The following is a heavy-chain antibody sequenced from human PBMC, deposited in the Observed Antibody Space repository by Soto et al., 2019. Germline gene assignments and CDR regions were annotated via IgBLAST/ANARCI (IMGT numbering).Heavy chain of an antibody. V-gene: IGHV3-11*01. Sequence: QVQLVESGGGLVKPGGSLRLSCAASGFTFSDYYMSWIRQAPGKGLEWVSYISSSGSTIYYADSVKGRFTISRDNAKNSLYLQMNSLRAEDTAVYYCAKDGYCSSTSCYFRGYYYYYGMDVWGQGTTVTVSS. CDR2: ISSSGSTI. CDR3: AKDGYCSSTSCYFRGYYYYYGMDV. D-gene: IGHD2-2*01. CDR1: GFTFSDYY. J-gene: IGHJ6*02.